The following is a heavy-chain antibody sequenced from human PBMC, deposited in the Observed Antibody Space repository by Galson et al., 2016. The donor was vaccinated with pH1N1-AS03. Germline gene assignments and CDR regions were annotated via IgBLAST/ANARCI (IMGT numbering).Heavy chain of an antibody. CDR2: IDPSDSYI. D-gene: IGHD1-26*01. Sequence: WIGRIDPSDSYINYSPAFEGRVTISSDKSTTTAYLQWNDLKSADTAVYFCATGHYYSGLYRDAFDTWGQGTRVTVSS. CDR3: ATGHYYSGLYRDAFDT. J-gene: IGHJ3*02. V-gene: IGHV5-10-1*01.